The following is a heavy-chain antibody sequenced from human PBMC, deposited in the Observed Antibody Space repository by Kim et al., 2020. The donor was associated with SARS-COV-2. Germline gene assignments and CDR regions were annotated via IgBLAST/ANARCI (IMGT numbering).Heavy chain of an antibody. Sequence: QKFQGRVTITADESTSTAYMELSSLRSEDTAVYYCARDLFSGYYLGWFDPWGQGTLVTVSS. D-gene: IGHD3-22*01. CDR3: ARDLFSGYYLGWFDP. V-gene: IGHV1-69*01. J-gene: IGHJ5*02.